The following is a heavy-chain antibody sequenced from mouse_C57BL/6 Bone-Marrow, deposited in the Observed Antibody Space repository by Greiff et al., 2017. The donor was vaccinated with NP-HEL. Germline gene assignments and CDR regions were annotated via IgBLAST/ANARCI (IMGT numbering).Heavy chain of an antibody. J-gene: IGHJ3*01. CDR1: GYTFTSYW. CDR2: IDPSDSYT. D-gene: IGHD2-5*01. V-gene: IGHV1-59*01. Sequence: QVQLQQPGAELVRPGTSVKLSCKASGYTFTSYWMHWVKQRPGQGLEWIGVIDPSDSYTNYNQKFKGKATLTVDTSSSTAYMQLSSLTSEDSAVYYCARWLYYSNYEFAYWGQGTLVTVSA. CDR3: ARWLYYSNYEFAY.